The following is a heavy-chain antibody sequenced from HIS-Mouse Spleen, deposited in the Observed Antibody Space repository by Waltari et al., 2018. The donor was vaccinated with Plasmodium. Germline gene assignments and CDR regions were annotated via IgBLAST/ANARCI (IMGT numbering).Heavy chain of an antibody. J-gene: IGHJ5*02. D-gene: IGHD1-26*01. V-gene: IGHV3-48*01. CDR3: ARVNSGSYYWFDP. CDR2: ISSSSSTI. Sequence: EVQLVESGGGLVQPGGSLRLSCAASGFTFSSYSMNWVRQAPGKGREWVSYISSSSSTIYYADSVKGRFTISRDNAKNSLYLQMNSLRAEDTAVYYCARVNSGSYYWFDPWGQGTLVTVSS. CDR1: GFTFSSYS.